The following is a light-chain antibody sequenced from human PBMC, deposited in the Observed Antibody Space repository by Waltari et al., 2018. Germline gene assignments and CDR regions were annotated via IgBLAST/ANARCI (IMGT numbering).Light chain of an antibody. CDR3: CSFGSRNSYV. Sequence: QSVLTQPAFVSGPPGQSIPFPFTVTSSDVGCYNYDPWYQQSPGKAPKLLIYPVNKRPSGVSNRFSASKAGNTASLTISGRQAEDEADYYCCSFGSRNSYVFGTVTTVTFL. CDR2: PVN. CDR1: SSDVGCYNY. V-gene: IGLV2-14*01. J-gene: IGLJ1*01.